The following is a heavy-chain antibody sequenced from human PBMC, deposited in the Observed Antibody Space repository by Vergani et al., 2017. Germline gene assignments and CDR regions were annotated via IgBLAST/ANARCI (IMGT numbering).Heavy chain of an antibody. V-gene: IGHV3-23*04. J-gene: IGHJ4*02. Sequence: VQLVESGGGVVQPGRSLRLSCAASGLTFSSYAMSWFRQGPGKGLEWVSAISGSGGSKYYADSVKGRFTISRVNSKNTLYLQMNSLRAEDTAVYYCAKDLRELAVAGTFDYWGQGTLVTVSS. D-gene: IGHD6-19*01. CDR3: AKDLRELAVAGTFDY. CDR1: GLTFSSYA. CDR2: ISGSGGSK.